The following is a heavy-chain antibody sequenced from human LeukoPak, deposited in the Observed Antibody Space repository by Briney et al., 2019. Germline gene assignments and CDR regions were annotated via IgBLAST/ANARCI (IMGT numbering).Heavy chain of an antibody. V-gene: IGHV3-7*01. D-gene: IGHD1-20*01. J-gene: IGHJ5*02. CDR3: ARVRYNWKLEWWFDH. CDR2: IKQDGSEK. CDR1: GFTFSSYW. Sequence: GGSLRLSCAASGFTFSSYWMSWVRQAPGKGLEWVANIKQDGSEKYYVDSVKGRFTISRDNAKNSLYLQMNSLRAEDTAVYYCARVRYNWKLEWWFDHWGQGTLVTVSS.